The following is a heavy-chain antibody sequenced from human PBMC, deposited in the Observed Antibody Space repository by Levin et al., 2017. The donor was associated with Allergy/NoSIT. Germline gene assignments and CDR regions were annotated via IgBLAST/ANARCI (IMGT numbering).Heavy chain of an antibody. J-gene: IGHJ4*02. Sequence: GASVKVSCKASGYTFTSYGISWVRQAPGQGLEWMGWISAYNGNTNYAQKLQGRVTMTTDTSTSTAYMELRSLRSDDTAVYYCARYGDYTDDPTPRFDYWGQGTLVTVSS. CDR2: ISAYNGNT. CDR3: ARYGDYTDDPTPRFDY. V-gene: IGHV1-18*01. D-gene: IGHD4-17*01. CDR1: GYTFTSYG.